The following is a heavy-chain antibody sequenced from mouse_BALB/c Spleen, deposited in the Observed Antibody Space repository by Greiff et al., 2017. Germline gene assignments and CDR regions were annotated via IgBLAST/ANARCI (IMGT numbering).Heavy chain of an antibody. D-gene: IGHD2-4*01. J-gene: IGHJ4*01. CDR1: GFTFSSFG. CDR3: ARSYDYDRLYAMDY. V-gene: IGHV5-17*02. Sequence: EVQGVESGGGLVQPGGSRKLSCAASGFTFSSFGMHWVRQAPEKGLEWVAYISSGSSTIYYADTVKGRFTISRDNPKNTLFLQMTSLRSEDTAMYYCARSYDYDRLYAMDYWGQGTSVTVSS. CDR2: ISSGSSTI.